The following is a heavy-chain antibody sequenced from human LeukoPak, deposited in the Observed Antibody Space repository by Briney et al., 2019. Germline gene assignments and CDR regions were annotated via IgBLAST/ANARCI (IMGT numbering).Heavy chain of an antibody. Sequence: TGGSLRLSCAASGFTFSSYAMHWVRQAPGKGLEWVAVISYDGSNKYYADSVKGRFTISRDNSKNTLYLQMNSLRAEDTAVYYCAREESGQPLLYAFDYWGQGTLVTVSS. V-gene: IGHV3-30-3*01. CDR1: GFTFSSYA. D-gene: IGHD2-2*02. J-gene: IGHJ4*02. CDR3: AREESGQPLLYAFDY. CDR2: ISYDGSNK.